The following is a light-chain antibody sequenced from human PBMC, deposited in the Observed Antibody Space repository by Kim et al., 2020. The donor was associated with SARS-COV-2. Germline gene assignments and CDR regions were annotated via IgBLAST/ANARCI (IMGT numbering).Light chain of an antibody. J-gene: IGKJ2*02. CDR3: QQYGNSPRT. Sequence: LSPGERATLSGRASQSVSSSYLAWYQQKPGQAPRLLIYGASSRATGISDRFSGSGSGTDFTLTISRLEPEDFAVYYCQQYGNSPRTFGQGTKLEIK. CDR1: QSVSSSY. CDR2: GAS. V-gene: IGKV3-20*01.